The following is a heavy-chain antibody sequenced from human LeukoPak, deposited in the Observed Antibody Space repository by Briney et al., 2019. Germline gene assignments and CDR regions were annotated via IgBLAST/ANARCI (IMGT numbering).Heavy chain of an antibody. CDR3: ARSLWLPANWFDP. Sequence: SETLSLTCTVSGGSISGYYWSWIRQPPRKGLEWIGFIYYSGSTNYNPSLKSRVTISVDTSKNQFSLKLSSVTAADTAVYYCARSLWLPANWFDPWGQGTLVTVSS. D-gene: IGHD5-18*01. J-gene: IGHJ5*02. V-gene: IGHV4-59*08. CDR1: GGSISGYY. CDR2: IYYSGST.